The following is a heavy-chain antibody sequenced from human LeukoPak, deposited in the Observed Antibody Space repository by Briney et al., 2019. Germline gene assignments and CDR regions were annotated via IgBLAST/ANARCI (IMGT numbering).Heavy chain of an antibody. Sequence: SETLSLTCTVSGGSISSYYWSWLRQPPGKGLEWIGYIYYSGSTNYNPSLKSRVTISVDTSKNQFSLKLSSVTAADTALYYCARSLRGIAAAGFDYWGQGTLVTVSS. CDR2: IYYSGST. CDR1: GGSISSYY. J-gene: IGHJ4*02. D-gene: IGHD6-13*01. V-gene: IGHV4-59*01. CDR3: ARSLRGIAAAGFDY.